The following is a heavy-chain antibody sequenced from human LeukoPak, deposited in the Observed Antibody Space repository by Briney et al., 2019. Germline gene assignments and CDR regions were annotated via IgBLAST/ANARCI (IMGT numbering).Heavy chain of an antibody. CDR3: TTDLIVVVIRVDAFDI. Sequence: GGSLRLSCAASGFTFSNAWMSWVRQAPGKGLEWVGCIKSKTDGGTTDYAAPVKGRFTISRDDSKNTLYLQMNSLKTEDTAVYYCTTDLIVVVIRVDAFDIWGQGTMVTVSS. D-gene: IGHD3-22*01. CDR2: IKSKTDGGTT. V-gene: IGHV3-15*01. J-gene: IGHJ3*02. CDR1: GFTFSNAW.